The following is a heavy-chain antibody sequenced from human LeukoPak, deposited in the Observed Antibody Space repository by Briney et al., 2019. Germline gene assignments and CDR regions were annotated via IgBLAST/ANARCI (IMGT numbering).Heavy chain of an antibody. Sequence: SQTLSLTCTVSGGSISSGDYYWSWIRQPPGKALEWIGYIYYSGSIYYNPSLKSRVTISADTSKNQFSLRLNSVTAADTAVYYCARDRPDQYVSGTPAAYFDYWGQGTLVTVSS. CDR3: ARDRPDQYVSGTPAAYFDY. V-gene: IGHV4-30-4*01. J-gene: IGHJ4*02. CDR2: IYYSGSI. D-gene: IGHD1-26*01. CDR1: GGSISSGDYY.